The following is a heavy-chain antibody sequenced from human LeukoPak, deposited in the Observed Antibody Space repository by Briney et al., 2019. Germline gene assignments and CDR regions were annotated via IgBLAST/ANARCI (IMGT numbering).Heavy chain of an antibody. CDR2: INPNSGGT. D-gene: IGHD3-10*01. CDR1: GYTFTGYY. CDR3: ARHSLKRGPDAFDI. J-gene: IGHJ3*02. Sequence: GASVKVSCKASGYTFTGYYMHWVRQAPGQGLEWMGWINPNSGGTNYAQKFQGRVTMTRDTSISTAYMELSRLRSDDTAVYYCARHSLKRGPDAFDIWGQGTMVTVSS. V-gene: IGHV1-2*02.